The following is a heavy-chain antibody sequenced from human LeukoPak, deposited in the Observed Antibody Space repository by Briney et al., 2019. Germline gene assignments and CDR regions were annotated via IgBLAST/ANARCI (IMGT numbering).Heavy chain of an antibody. Sequence: PSETLSLTCTVSGGSISSSSYYWGWIRQPPGKGLEWIGSIYSSGSTYYNPSLKSRVTISVDTPKNQFSLKLSSVTAADTAVYYCATNEWSGYYFEYWGQGTLVPVSS. J-gene: IGHJ4*02. CDR2: IYSSGST. CDR1: GGSISSSSYY. V-gene: IGHV4-39*01. CDR3: ATNEWSGYYFEY. D-gene: IGHD3-3*01.